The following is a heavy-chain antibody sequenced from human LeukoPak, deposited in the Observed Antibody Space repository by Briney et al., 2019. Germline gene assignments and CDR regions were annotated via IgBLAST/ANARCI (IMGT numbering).Heavy chain of an antibody. CDR2: IWDDGSEK. CDR3: ARSGGIYYGLDF. Sequence: RPGRSLRLSCAVSGFTLSDYAMHWVRQTPGKGLEGVALIWDDGSEKYYADSVKGRFTISRDLSQNTLFLQMSSLRAEDTAVYYCARSGGIYYGLDFWGQGTLVTVSS. CDR1: GFTLSDYA. J-gene: IGHJ4*02. V-gene: IGHV3-33*01. D-gene: IGHD3-10*01.